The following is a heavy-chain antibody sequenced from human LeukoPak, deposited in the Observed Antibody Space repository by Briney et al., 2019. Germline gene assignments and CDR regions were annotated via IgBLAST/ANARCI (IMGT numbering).Heavy chain of an antibody. J-gene: IGHJ4*02. V-gene: IGHV1-58*01. CDR3: ASGRVTARTPGDY. CDR1: GFTFTSSA. D-gene: IGHD2-21*02. Sequence: ASVKVSCKASGFTFTSSAVQWVRQTRGQRLEWIGWIVVGSGNTNYAQKFQERVTITRDMSTSTAYMELSSLRSEDTAVYYCASGRVTARTPGDYWGQGTLVTVSS. CDR2: IVVGSGNT.